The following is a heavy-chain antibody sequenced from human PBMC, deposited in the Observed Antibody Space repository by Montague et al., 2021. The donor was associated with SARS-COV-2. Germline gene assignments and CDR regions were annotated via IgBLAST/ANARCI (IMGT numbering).Heavy chain of an antibody. Sequence: SETLSLTCTRLGGRNRGSSHNWSCISQSPGKGLEWIWCIYYSGSTYYNPSLKSRVTISVDTSKNQLSLKLSSVTAADTAVYYCARLVETYYYYYGMDVWGQGTTVTVSS. CDR1: GGRNRGSSHN. V-gene: IGHV4-39*01. J-gene: IGHJ6*02. CDR2: IYYSGST. D-gene: IGHD4-23*01. CDR3: ARLVETYYYYYGMDV.